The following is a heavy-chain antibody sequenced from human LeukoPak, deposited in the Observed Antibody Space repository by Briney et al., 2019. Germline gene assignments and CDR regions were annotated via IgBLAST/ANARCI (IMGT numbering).Heavy chain of an antibody. V-gene: IGHV4-30-4*08. J-gene: IGHJ4*02. CDR1: GGSISSGDYY. CDR3: ARGDFWSGSIDY. D-gene: IGHD3-3*01. CDR2: IYYSGST. Sequence: MPSETLSLTCTVSGGSISSGDYYWSWIRQPPGKGLEWIGYIYYSGSTYYNPSLKSRVTLSVDTSKNQFSLKLSSVTAADTAVYYCARGDFWSGSIDYWGQGTLVTVSS.